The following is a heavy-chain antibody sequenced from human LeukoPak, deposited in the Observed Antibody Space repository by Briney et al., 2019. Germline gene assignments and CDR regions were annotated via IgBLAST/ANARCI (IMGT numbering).Heavy chain of an antibody. CDR2: IYYSGST. V-gene: IGHV4-59*01. J-gene: IGHJ4*02. Sequence: PSETLSLTCTVSGGSISSYYWSWIRQPPGKGLEWIGYIYYSGSTNYNPSLKSRVTISVDTSKNQFSLKLSSVTAADTAVYYCAREGGYGSYFDYWGQGTLVTVSS. D-gene: IGHD4-17*01. CDR1: GGSISSYY. CDR3: AREGGYGSYFDY.